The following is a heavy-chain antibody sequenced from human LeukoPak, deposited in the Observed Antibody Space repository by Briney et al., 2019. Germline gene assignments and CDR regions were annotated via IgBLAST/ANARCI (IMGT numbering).Heavy chain of an antibody. D-gene: IGHD6-19*01. V-gene: IGHV3-53*01. CDR1: GVTVSTIY. J-gene: IGHJ4*02. CDR3: ATLKGWYGKGCFDY. Sequence: GGSLRLSCAASGVTVSTIYMGWVRQAPGKGLDWASVIYPDGKAYYAESVKGRFTISRDSSDNTLFLQMNSLRAEDTAVYYCATLKGWYGKGCFDYWGQGTLVTVSS. CDR2: IYPDGKA.